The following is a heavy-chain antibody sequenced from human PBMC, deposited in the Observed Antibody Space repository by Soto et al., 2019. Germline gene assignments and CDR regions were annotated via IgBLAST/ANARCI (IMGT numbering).Heavy chain of an antibody. CDR1: GYTFSSYA. J-gene: IGHJ3*02. CDR3: ARDIPLYDSDAFDI. CDR2: ISYDGSNK. D-gene: IGHD3-22*01. Sequence: QVQLVESGGGVVQPGRSLRLSCAASGYTFSSYAMHWVRQPPGKGLEWVAVISYDGSNKYYADSVKGRFTICRDNSKNALYLQMNSLRAEDTAVYDCARDIPLYDSDAFDICGQGTMVTVSS. V-gene: IGHV3-30-3*01.